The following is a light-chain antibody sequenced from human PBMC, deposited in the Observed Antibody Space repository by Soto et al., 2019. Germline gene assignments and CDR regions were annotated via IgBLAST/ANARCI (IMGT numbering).Light chain of an antibody. V-gene: IGKV1-17*01. CDR1: QGIRND. J-gene: IGKJ1*01. Sequence: IQMTQSPSSLSASVGDTVTITCRASQGIRNDLAWFQQKAGKVPKLLIYKAATLKSGVPSRFSGSGSGTEFTLTISSLQSEDFAVYYCQQYNNWPTFGQGTKVDIK. CDR3: QQYNNWPT. CDR2: KAA.